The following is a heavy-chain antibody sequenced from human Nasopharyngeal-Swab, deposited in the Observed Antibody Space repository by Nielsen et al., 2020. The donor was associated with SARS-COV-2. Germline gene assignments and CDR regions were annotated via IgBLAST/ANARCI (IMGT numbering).Heavy chain of an antibody. CDR3: ARLDVSAAGRDY. D-gene: IGHD6-13*01. CDR2: IYYSGGT. Sequence: WIRQPPGKGLEWIGSIYYSGGTYYNPSLKSRVTISVGTSKNQFSLKLSSVTAADTAVYYCARLDVSAAGRDYWGQGTLVTVSS. V-gene: IGHV4-39*01. J-gene: IGHJ4*02.